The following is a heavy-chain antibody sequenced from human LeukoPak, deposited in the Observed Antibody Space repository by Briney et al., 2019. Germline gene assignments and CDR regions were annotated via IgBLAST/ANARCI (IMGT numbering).Heavy chain of an antibody. CDR2: ISGSGSST. CDR3: AKRRGLELLYYYYMDA. D-gene: IGHD1-7*01. J-gene: IGHJ6*03. V-gene: IGHV3-23*01. Sequence: GGSLRLSCAASGFTFSSYAMSWVRQAPGKGLEWVSAISGSGSSTYYADSVKGRFTISRDNYKNTLYLQMNSPRAEDTAVYYCAKRRGLELLYYYYMDAWGKGTTVTVSS. CDR1: GFTFSSYA.